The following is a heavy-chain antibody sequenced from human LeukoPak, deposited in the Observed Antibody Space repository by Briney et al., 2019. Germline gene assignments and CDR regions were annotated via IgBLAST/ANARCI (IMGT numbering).Heavy chain of an antibody. Sequence: SGPTLVNPTQTLTLTCTFSGFSLSTSRVGVGWIRQPPGKALEWLALIYWHDDKRYSPSLKSRLTITKDTSKNEGVLTMTNMDPVDTATYYCAHSIYYDFWSGYPPFDYWGQGSLVTVSS. J-gene: IGHJ4*02. CDR3: AHSIYYDFWSGYPPFDY. V-gene: IGHV2-5*01. CDR1: GFSLSTSRVG. CDR2: IYWHDDK. D-gene: IGHD3-3*01.